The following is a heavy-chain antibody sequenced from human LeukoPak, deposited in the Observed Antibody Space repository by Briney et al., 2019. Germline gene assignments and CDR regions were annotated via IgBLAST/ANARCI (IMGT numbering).Heavy chain of an antibody. CDR3: ARDCSGGSCYSGWGYYYGMDV. V-gene: IGHV3-30*02. D-gene: IGHD2-15*01. CDR1: GFTFSSYG. J-gene: IGHJ6*02. Sequence: PGGSLRLSCAASGFTFSSYGMHWVRQAPGKGLEWVAFIRYDGSNKYYADSVKGRFTISRDNSKNTLYLQMNSLRAEDTAVYYCARDCSGGSCYSGWGYYYGMDVWGQGTTVTVSS. CDR2: IRYDGSNK.